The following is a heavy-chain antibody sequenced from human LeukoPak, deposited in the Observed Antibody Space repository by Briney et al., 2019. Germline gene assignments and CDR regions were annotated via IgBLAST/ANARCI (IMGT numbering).Heavy chain of an antibody. CDR2: TYYRSKWYN. CDR1: GDSVSSNSAA. CDR3: ARDGVDCSSTSCYPVFDY. J-gene: IGHJ4*02. D-gene: IGHD2-2*01. V-gene: IGHV6-1*01. Sequence: SQTLSLTCAISGDSVSSNSAAWNWITQSPSRGVEWLGRTYYRSKWYNDYAVSVKSRITINPDTSKNQFSLQLNSVTPEDTAVYYCARDGVDCSSTSCYPVFDYGGQGTLVTVSS.